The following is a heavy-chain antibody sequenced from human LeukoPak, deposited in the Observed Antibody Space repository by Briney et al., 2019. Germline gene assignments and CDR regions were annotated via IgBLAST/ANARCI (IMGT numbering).Heavy chain of an antibody. J-gene: IGHJ5*02. D-gene: IGHD3-10*01. V-gene: IGHV4-34*01. CDR2: FYYSGNT. CDR1: GGSFSGYY. Sequence: SETLSLTCAVYGGSFSGYYWSWIRQPPGKGLEWIGSFYYSGNTYNNPSFTSRVTISVDTSENQFSLKLSSVTAADTAVYYCARNNYGSGTSLWGSWFDPWGQGTQVTVSS. CDR3: ARNNYGSGTSLWGSWFDP.